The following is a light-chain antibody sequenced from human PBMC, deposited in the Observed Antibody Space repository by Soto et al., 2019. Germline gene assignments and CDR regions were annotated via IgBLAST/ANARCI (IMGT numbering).Light chain of an antibody. J-gene: IGKJ1*01. CDR2: GAS. CDR1: QSVSNN. CDR3: QQYNNWPT. Sequence: EIVLTQSPGTLSLSPGERATRSCRASQSVSNNYLAWYQQKPGQAPRLLIYGASTRATGIPARFSGSGSGTEFTLTISSLQSEDFAVYYCQQYNNWPTFGQGTKVDIK. V-gene: IGKV3-15*01.